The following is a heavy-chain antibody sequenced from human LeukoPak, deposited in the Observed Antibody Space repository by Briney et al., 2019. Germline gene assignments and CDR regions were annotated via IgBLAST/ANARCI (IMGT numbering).Heavy chain of an antibody. D-gene: IGHD3-10*01. CDR2: INHGGST. V-gene: IGHV4-34*01. CDR3: SRGYSDSGSHRRPRGPRNWFDP. Sequence: PSETLSLTCAVYGGSFSGYSWSWVRQPPGKGLEWIGEINHGGSTNYNPSLKSRLTISVDTSKNQFSLKLSSVTAADTAVYYCSRGYSDSGSHRRPRGPRNWFDPWGQGTLVTVSS. J-gene: IGHJ5*02. CDR1: GGSFSGYS.